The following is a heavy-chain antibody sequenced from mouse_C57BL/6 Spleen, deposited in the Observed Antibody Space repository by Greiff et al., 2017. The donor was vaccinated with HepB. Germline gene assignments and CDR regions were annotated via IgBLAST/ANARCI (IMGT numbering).Heavy chain of an antibody. CDR2: ISDGGSYT. Sequence: DVHLVESGGGLVKPGGSLKLSCAASGFTFSSYAMSWVRQTPEKRLEWVATISDGGSYTYYPDNVKGRFTISRDNAKNNLYLQMSHLKSEDTAMYYCARDDYVGDYAMDYWGQGTSVTVSS. J-gene: IGHJ4*01. D-gene: IGHD2-4*01. V-gene: IGHV5-4*01. CDR3: ARDDYVGDYAMDY. CDR1: GFTFSSYA.